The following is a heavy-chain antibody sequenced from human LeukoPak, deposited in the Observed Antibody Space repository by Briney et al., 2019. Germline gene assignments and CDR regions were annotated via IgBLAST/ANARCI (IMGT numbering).Heavy chain of an antibody. J-gene: IGHJ3*02. CDR3: TTNDAFDI. Sequence: GGSLRLSCAASGFTFSNAWMNWVRQAPGKGLEWVGRIKTKTGGGTTDYAAPVKGRFTISRDDSKNTLFLQMNSLKTEGTAVYYCTTNDAFDIWGQGTMVTVSS. CDR1: GFTFSNAW. CDR2: IKTKTGGGTT. V-gene: IGHV3-15*01.